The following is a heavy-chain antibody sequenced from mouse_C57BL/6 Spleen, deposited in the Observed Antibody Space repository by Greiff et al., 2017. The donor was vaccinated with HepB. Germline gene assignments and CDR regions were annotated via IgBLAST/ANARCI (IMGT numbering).Heavy chain of an antibody. V-gene: IGHV1-82*01. CDR3: AREGYYGSAWFAY. D-gene: IGHD1-1*01. CDR2: IYPGDGDT. J-gene: IGHJ3*01. CDR1: GYAFSSSW. Sequence: VQLVESGPELVKPGASVKISCKASGYAFSSSWMNWVKQRPGKGLEWIGRIYPGDGDTNYNGKFKGKATLTADKSSSTAYMQLSSLTSEDSAVYFCAREGYYGSAWFAYWGQGTLVTVSA.